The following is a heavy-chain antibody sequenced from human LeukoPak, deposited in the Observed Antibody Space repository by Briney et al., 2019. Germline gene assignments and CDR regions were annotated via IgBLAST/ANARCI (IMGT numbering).Heavy chain of an antibody. CDR2: ISTSGSYM. Sequence: GGSLRLSCAASGLTFSGYIMNWVRQAPGKGLEWVSSISTSGSYMDYADSVKGRFIISRDNSKNSLFLQMNSLRAEDTAVYSCARGIAAAGHGMDVWGQGTTVTVSS. D-gene: IGHD6-13*01. CDR3: ARGIAAAGHGMDV. V-gene: IGHV3-21*01. J-gene: IGHJ6*02. CDR1: GLTFSGYI.